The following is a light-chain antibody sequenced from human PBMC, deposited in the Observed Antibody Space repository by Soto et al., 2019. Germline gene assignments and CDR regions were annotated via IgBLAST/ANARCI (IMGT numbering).Light chain of an antibody. CDR1: QDITRW. CDR2: GAS. Sequence: DIQRTQSPSSVSASVGDRITITCRASQDITRWLAWYQQKPGTAPKLLIYGASSLQSGVPSRFSGSGSGTDFTLTTSSLQPDDFATYYCQQYKSYWTFGQGTKVDIK. J-gene: IGKJ1*01. V-gene: IGKV1-12*01. CDR3: QQYKSYWT.